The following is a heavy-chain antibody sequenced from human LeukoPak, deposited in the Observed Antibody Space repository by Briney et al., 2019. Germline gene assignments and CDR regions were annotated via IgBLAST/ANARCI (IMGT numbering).Heavy chain of an antibody. D-gene: IGHD7-27*01. CDR2: IKSKTDGGTT. V-gene: IGHV3-15*01. J-gene: IGHJ4*02. CDR3: TRYSSNWGAYYFDY. CDR1: GFTFSNAW. Sequence: GGPLRLSCAASGFTFSNAWMSWVRQAPGKGLEWVGRIKSKTDGGTTDYAAPVKGRFTISRDDSKNTLYLQMNSLKTEDTAVYYCTRYSSNWGAYYFDYWGQGTLVTVSS.